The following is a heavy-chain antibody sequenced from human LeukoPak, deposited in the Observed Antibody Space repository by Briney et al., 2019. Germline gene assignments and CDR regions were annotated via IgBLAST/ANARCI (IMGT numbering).Heavy chain of an antibody. CDR1: GGSISSVGNF. Sequence: PSETLSLTCTVSGGSISSVGNFWVWIRQPPGNGLEWIGSLFYSGSTYYNPSLNSRVTISVDTSKSQFSLKLSSVTAADTAVYYCAKLGIDTAMVTGGLFDYWGQGTLVTVSS. CDR3: AKLGIDTAMVTGGLFDY. J-gene: IGHJ4*02. V-gene: IGHV4-39*01. CDR2: LFYSGST. D-gene: IGHD5-18*01.